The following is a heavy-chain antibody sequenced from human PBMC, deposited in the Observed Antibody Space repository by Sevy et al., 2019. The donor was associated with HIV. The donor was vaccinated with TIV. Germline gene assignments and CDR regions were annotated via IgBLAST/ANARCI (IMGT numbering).Heavy chain of an antibody. Sequence: GGSLRLSCAASGFTVSSNYMSWVRQAPGKGLEWVSVIYSGGSTYYADSVKGRFTISRDNSKNTLYLQMNSLRAADTAVYYCAITDYDDSSGYYFSYWGQGTLVTVSS. CDR1: GFTVSSNY. V-gene: IGHV3-53*01. CDR2: IYSGGST. D-gene: IGHD3-22*01. J-gene: IGHJ4*02. CDR3: AITDYDDSSGYYFSY.